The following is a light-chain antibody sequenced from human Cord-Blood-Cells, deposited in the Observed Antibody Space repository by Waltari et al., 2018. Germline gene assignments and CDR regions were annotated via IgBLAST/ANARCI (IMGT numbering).Light chain of an antibody. CDR1: KLGDKY. J-gene: IGLJ3*02. CDR2: QDS. Sequence: SYELTQPPSVSVSPGQTASITCSGDKLGDKYACWYQQKPGPSPVLVIYQDSKRPSGIPERFSCSNSGNTASLTISGTQAMDEADYYCQAWDSSYWVFGGGTKLTVL. CDR3: QAWDSSYWV. V-gene: IGLV3-1*01.